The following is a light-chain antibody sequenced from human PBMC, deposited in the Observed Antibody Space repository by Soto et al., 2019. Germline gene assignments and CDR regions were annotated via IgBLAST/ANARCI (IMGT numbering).Light chain of an antibody. CDR3: QSYDSSIDVV. V-gene: IGLV6-57*04. J-gene: IGLJ2*01. CDR2: EDN. Sequence: NFLLTQPHSVSESPGKTVTISCTRSSGSIASNYVQWYQQRPGCAPTTVIYEDNQRPSGVPDRFSGSIDSSSNSASLTISGLKTEDEADYYCQSYDSSIDVVFGGGTKLTVL. CDR1: SGSIASNY.